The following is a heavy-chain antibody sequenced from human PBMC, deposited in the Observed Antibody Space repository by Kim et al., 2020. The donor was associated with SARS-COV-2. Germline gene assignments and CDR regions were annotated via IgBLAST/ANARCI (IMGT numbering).Heavy chain of an antibody. CDR1: GFTFSSYA. CDR3: AKVYCGGDCYSGSFDY. V-gene: IGHV3-23*01. D-gene: IGHD2-21*02. J-gene: IGHJ4*02. Sequence: GGSLRLSCAASGFTFSSYAMSWVRQAPGKGLEWVSAISGSGGSTYYADSVKGRFTISRDNSKNTLYLQMNSLRAEDTAVYYCAKVYCGGDCYSGSFDYWGQGTLVTVSS. CDR2: ISGSGGST.